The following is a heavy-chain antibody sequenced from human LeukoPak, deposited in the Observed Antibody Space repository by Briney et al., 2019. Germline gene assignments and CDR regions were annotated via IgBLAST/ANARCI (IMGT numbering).Heavy chain of an antibody. Sequence: GGSLRLSCAASGFTFSSYEMNWVPQAPGKGLEWVSYISSSGSTIYYADSVKGRFTISRDNAKNSLYLQMNSLRAEDTAVYYCARDRLEGQQRILFDYWGQGTLVTVSS. J-gene: IGHJ4*02. CDR1: GFTFSSYE. CDR3: ARDRLEGQQRILFDY. V-gene: IGHV3-48*03. CDR2: ISSSGSTI. D-gene: IGHD6-13*01.